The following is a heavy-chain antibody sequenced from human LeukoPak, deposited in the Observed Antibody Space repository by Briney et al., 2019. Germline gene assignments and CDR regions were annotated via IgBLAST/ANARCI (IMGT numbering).Heavy chain of an antibody. D-gene: IGHD6-19*01. CDR1: GYTFTSYY. CDR2: ISAYNGNT. Sequence: ASVKVSCKASGYTFTSYYMHWVRQAPGQGLEWMGWISAYNGNTNYAQKLQGRVTMTTDTSTSTAYMELRSLRSDDTAVYYCARGGSSGWYNYYGMDVWGQGTTVTVSS. J-gene: IGHJ6*02. V-gene: IGHV1-18*04. CDR3: ARGGSSGWYNYYGMDV.